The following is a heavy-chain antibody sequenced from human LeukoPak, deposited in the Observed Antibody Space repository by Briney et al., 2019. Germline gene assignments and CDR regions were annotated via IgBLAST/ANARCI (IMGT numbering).Heavy chain of an antibody. CDR3: AREFNYDILTGYYYDAFDI. Sequence: PSETLSLTCTVSGVSISSGSYYWSWIRQPAGRGLEWIGRIYTSGSTNYNPSLKSRVTISVDTSKNQFSLKLSSVNAADTAVYYCAREFNYDILTGYYYDAFDIWGQGTMVTVSS. V-gene: IGHV4-61*02. CDR2: IYTSGST. D-gene: IGHD3-9*01. J-gene: IGHJ3*02. CDR1: GVSISSGSYY.